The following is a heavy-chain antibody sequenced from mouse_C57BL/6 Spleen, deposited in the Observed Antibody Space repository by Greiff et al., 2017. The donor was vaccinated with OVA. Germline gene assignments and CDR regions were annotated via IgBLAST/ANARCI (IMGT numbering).Heavy chain of an antibody. Sequence: QQSCKASGYTFTSYWMHWVKQRPGRGLEWIGRIDPNSGGTKYNEKFKSKATLTVDKPSSTAYMQLSSLTSEDSAVYYCARSAYYSNYGAMDDWGQGTSVTVSS. V-gene: IGHV1-72*01. D-gene: IGHD2-5*01. J-gene: IGHJ4*01. CDR2: IDPNSGGT. CDR3: ARSAYYSNYGAMDD. CDR1: GYTFTSYW.